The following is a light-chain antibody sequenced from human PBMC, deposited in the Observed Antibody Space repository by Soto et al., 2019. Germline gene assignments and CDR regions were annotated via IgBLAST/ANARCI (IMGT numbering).Light chain of an antibody. CDR3: HQRDT. CDR1: QSVGSY. CDR2: DAA. J-gene: IGKJ2*01. V-gene: IGKV3-11*01. Sequence: EIVLTQSPDTLSLSPGERATLSCRASQSVGSYLAWYQQKPGQAPRLLINDAASRATGIPARFSGSGSGTDFTLTISSLEPEDFAIYYCHQRDTFGQGTKLEIK.